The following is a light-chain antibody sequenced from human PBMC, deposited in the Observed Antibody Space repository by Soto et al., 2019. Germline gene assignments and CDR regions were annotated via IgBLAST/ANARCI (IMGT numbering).Light chain of an antibody. Sequence: DIQMTQSPSTLSASVGDRVTITCRASQNIRTWLAWYQQKPGQPPRLLISDASSLQSGVPSRFSGSGSGTEFTLTISSLLPDDFATYYCQKYNDYSTFGQGTKLYIK. CDR3: QKYNDYST. CDR1: QNIRTW. V-gene: IGKV1-5*01. J-gene: IGKJ2*01. CDR2: DAS.